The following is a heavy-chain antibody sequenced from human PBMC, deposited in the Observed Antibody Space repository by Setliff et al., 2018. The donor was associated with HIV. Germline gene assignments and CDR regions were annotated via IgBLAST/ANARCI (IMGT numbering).Heavy chain of an antibody. CDR2: IYTSGCT. D-gene: IGHD4-17*01. CDR1: GGSISSGSYY. CDR3: ARGTTLNVVPDAFDI. Sequence: SETLSLTCTVSGGSISSGSYYWSWIRQPAGKGLEWIGHIYTSGCTNYNPSLKSRVIISLDTSKNHLSLKLRSVTAADTAVYYCARGTTLNVVPDAFDIWGQGTMVTVSS. J-gene: IGHJ3*02. V-gene: IGHV4-61*09.